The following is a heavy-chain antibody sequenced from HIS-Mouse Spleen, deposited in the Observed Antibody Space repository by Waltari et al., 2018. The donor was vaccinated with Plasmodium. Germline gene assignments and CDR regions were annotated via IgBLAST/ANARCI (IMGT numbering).Heavy chain of an antibody. CDR2: IYYSGST. D-gene: IGHD7-27*01. CDR3: ARDVANWGFGWFDP. CDR1: GGSISSGGYY. Sequence: QVQLQESGPGLVKPSQTLSLTRTVSGGSISSGGYYWSWIRQPPGKGLEWIGYIYYSGSTYYNPSLKSRVTISVDTSKNQFSLKLSSVTAADTAVYYCARDVANWGFGWFDPWGQGTLVTVSS. J-gene: IGHJ5*02. V-gene: IGHV4-31*03.